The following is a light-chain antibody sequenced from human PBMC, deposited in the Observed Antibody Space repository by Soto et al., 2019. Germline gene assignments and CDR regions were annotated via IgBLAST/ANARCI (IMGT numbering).Light chain of an antibody. J-gene: IGLJ3*02. V-gene: IGLV4-69*01. CDR1: SGHSTYA. Sequence: QSVLTQSPSASASLGASVKLTCILSSGHSTYAIAWHQQQPQKGPRYLMNLNNDGSHSKGDGIPDRFSGSSSGAERYLTISGLQSEDEADYYCQTWGAGTWVFGGGTKLTVL. CDR3: QTWGAGTWV. CDR2: LNNDGSH.